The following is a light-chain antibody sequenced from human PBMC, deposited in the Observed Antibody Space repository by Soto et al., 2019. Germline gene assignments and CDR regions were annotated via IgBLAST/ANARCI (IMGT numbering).Light chain of an antibody. CDR2: AAS. Sequence: AIRMTQSPSSFSASTGDRVTITCRASQGISSYLAWYQQKPGKAPKLLIYAASTLQSGVPSRFSGSVSGTDFTLTIGCLQSEDFATYYCQQYYSYPPYTFGQWNKLEIK. CDR1: QGISSY. V-gene: IGKV1-8*01. CDR3: QQYYSYPPYT. J-gene: IGKJ2*01.